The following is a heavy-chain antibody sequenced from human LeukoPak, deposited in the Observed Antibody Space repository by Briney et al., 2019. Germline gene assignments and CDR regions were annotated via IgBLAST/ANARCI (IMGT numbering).Heavy chain of an antibody. V-gene: IGHV3-48*03. CDR3: ARDPVCDY. J-gene: IGHJ4*02. CDR2: ISSSGSTI. Sequence: VGSPRLSSAPPGVTFTIHEMNWGRHAPRKGREWVSYISSSGSTIYSAASVKGRFNISRDTAKNSLYLKMRSLRAEDTAVYYCARDPVCDYWGQGTLVTVSS. CDR1: GVTFTIHE.